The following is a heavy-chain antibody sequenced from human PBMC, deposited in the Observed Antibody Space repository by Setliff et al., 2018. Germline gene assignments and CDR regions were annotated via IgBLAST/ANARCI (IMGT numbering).Heavy chain of an antibody. V-gene: IGHV4-59*08. D-gene: IGHD3-3*01. Sequence: PSETLSLTCNVSGASVSSHYWDWIRQPPGKGLEWIGHVYYSGAANYNPSLKSRVTVSVDTSKNQFFLRLNSVTAADTAVYYCARMSGFLYMDVWGKGTPVTVSS. CDR2: VYYSGAA. J-gene: IGHJ6*03. CDR3: ARMSGFLYMDV. CDR1: GASVSSHY.